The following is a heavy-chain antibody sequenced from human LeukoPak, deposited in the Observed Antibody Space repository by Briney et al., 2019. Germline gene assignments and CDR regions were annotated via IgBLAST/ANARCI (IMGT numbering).Heavy chain of an antibody. CDR3: ATRTVLRYFDWLSPRGFDY. Sequence: SETLSHTCTVSGGSVSSGSYYWSWIRQPPGKGLEWIGYIYYSGSTNYNPSLKSRVTISVDTSKNQFSLKLSSVTAADTAVYYCATRTVLRYFDWLSPRGFDYWGQGTLVTVSS. CDR2: IYYSGST. V-gene: IGHV4-61*01. CDR1: GGSVSSGSYY. J-gene: IGHJ4*02. D-gene: IGHD3-9*01.